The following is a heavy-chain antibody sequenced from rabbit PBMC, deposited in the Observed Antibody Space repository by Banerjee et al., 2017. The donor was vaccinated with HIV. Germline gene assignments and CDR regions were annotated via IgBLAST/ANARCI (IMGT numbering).Heavy chain of an antibody. V-gene: IGHV1S40*01. D-gene: IGHD1-1*01. CDR3: ARGYGSSSGLNL. CDR2: IYTDSFGST. Sequence: QQLEESGGDLVKPGASLTLTCTASGFSFSSYYYMCWVRQAPGKGLELIACIYTDSFGSTYYASWAKGRFTISKTSSTTVTLQMTSLTAADTATYFCARGYGSSSGLNLWGQGTLVTVS. CDR1: GFSFSSYYY. J-gene: IGHJ4*01.